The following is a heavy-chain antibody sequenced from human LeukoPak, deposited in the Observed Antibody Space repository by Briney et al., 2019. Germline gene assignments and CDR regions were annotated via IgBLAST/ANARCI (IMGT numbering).Heavy chain of an antibody. J-gene: IGHJ3*02. CDR2: ISRGTATT. CDR3: AKGYYDSSGYTYGFDI. D-gene: IGHD3-22*01. CDR1: GFTFSNYA. V-gene: IGHV3-23*01. Sequence: GGSLRLSCAASGFTFSNYAMSWVRQAPGKGLEWVSTISRGTATTYYADSVKGRFIISRDNSKNTLYLQMNSLRAEDTAVYYCAKGYYDSSGYTYGFDIWGQETMVTVSS.